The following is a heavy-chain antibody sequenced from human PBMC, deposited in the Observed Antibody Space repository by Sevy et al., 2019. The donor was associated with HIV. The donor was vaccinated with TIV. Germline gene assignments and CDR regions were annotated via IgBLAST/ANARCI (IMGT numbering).Heavy chain of an antibody. CDR3: AINREYYSDNSGYFDY. Sequence: ASVKVSCKISGYTLNEFAMHWVRQAPGKGLQWMGTFDPEDGETIYAQKFQGRFAMTEDPSTDTAYMELSSLGSEDTAVYYCAINREYYSDNSGYFDYWGQGTLVTVSS. D-gene: IGHD3-22*01. CDR1: GYTLNEFA. J-gene: IGHJ4*02. CDR2: FDPEDGET. V-gene: IGHV1-24*01.